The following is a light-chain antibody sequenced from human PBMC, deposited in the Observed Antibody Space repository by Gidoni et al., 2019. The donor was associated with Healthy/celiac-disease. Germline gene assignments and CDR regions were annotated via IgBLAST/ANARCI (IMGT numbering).Light chain of an antibody. J-gene: IGLJ2*01. CDR2: EGS. CDR3: CSYAGSFHVV. Sequence: QSALTQPASVSGSPGPSITISCTGTSSDVGSYNLVSWYQQHPGKAPKLMIYEGSKRPSGVSNRFSGSKSGNTASLTISGLQAEDEADYYCCSYAGSFHVVFGGGTKLTVL. V-gene: IGLV2-23*01. CDR1: SSDVGSYNL.